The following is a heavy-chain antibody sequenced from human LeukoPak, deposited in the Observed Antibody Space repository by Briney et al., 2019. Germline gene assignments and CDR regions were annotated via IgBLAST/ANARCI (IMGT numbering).Heavy chain of an antibody. CDR2: IYYSGST. J-gene: IGHJ4*02. CDR3: ARLNPQYSRFDY. V-gene: IGHV4-59*01. Sequence: SETLSLTCTVSGGSIISYYWSWIRQTPGKGLEWIGYIYYSGSTNHNPSLKSRVTISVDTSKNQFSLKLGSVTAADTAVYYCARLNPQYSRFDYWGQGTLVTVSS. D-gene: IGHD5-18*01. CDR1: GGSIISYY.